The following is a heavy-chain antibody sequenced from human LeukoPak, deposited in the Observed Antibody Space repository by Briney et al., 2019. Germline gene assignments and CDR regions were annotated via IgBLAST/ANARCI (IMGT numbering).Heavy chain of an antibody. J-gene: IGHJ4*02. D-gene: IGHD3-22*01. CDR2: VYNSGSS. CDR1: GGSISVSAYY. V-gene: IGHV4-4*07. CDR3: ASDEVATYDSSGYYYSDGFDY. Sequence: SETLSLTCTVSGGSISVSAYYWSWIRQPAGKGLEWIGRVYNSGSSDYNPSLRGRVTMSVDRSNNQFSLNLSSVTAADTAVYYCASDEVATYDSSGYYYSDGFDYWGQGILVTVSA.